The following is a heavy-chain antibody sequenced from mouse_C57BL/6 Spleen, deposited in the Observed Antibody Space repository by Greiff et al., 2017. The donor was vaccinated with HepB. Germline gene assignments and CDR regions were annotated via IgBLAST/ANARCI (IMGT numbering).Heavy chain of an antibody. Sequence: VQLKQPGAELVMPGASVKLSCKASGYTFTSYWMHWVKQRPGQGLEWIGEIDPSDSYTNYNQKFKGKSKLTVDKSSSTAYMQLSSLTSEDSAVYYCARSYYGSSYGFAYWGQGTLVTVSA. CDR1: GYTFTSYW. J-gene: IGHJ3*01. D-gene: IGHD1-1*01. CDR3: ARSYYGSSYGFAY. CDR2: IDPSDSYT. V-gene: IGHV1-69*01.